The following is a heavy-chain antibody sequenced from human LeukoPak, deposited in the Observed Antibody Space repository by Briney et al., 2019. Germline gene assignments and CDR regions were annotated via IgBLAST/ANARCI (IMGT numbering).Heavy chain of an antibody. CDR2: IYYSGST. CDR3: ARGRAAAGYYYYYMDV. J-gene: IGHJ6*03. Sequence: SETLSLTCTVSGGSISSYYWSWIRQPPGKGLEWIGYIYYSGSTNYNPSLKSRVTISVDTSKNQFSLKLSSVTAADTAVYYCARGRAAAGYYYYYMDVWGKGTTVTISS. V-gene: IGHV4-59*01. CDR1: GGSISSYY. D-gene: IGHD6-13*01.